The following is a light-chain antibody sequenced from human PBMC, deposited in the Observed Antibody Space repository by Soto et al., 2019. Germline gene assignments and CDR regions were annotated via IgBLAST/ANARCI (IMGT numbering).Light chain of an antibody. CDR2: EGS. CDR1: SSDVGTYNL. J-gene: IGLJ1*01. CDR3: SSYTSSSSYV. Sequence: QSALTQPASVSGSPGQSITISCTGTSSDVGTYNLVSWYQQHPGEAPKLMIYEGSKRPSGVSNRFSGSKSGNTASLTISGLQAEDEADYYCSSYTSSSSYVFGSGTKLTVL. V-gene: IGLV2-14*02.